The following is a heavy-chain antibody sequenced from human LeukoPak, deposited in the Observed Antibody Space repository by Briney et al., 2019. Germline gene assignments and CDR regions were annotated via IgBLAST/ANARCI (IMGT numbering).Heavy chain of an antibody. V-gene: IGHV1-46*01. J-gene: IGHJ4*02. CDR3: ARAAVAGTEEGVSLDY. CDR2: INPSDGST. Sequence: ASVKVSCKASGYSFTSYYIHWVRQAPGQGLEWMGIINPSDGSTSYAQKFQGRVTMTRDTSPTTVYMELSSLRFEDTAVYYCARAAVAGTEEGVSLDYWGQGTLVTVSS. CDR1: GYSFTSYY. D-gene: IGHD6-19*01.